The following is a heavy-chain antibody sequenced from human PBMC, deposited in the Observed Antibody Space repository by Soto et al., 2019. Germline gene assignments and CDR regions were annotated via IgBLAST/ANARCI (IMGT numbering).Heavy chain of an antibody. CDR1: GYSFTTYW. Sequence: PGEALKISWRGSGYSFTTYWISWGRQMPGKGLEWMGRIDPSDSYTNYSPSFQGHVTISADKSISTAYLQWSSLKASHTAMYYCARHKIAASLGYFDSWGQGSLVTV. CDR3: ARHKIAASLGYFDS. D-gene: IGHD6-6*01. V-gene: IGHV5-10-1*01. CDR2: IDPSDSYT. J-gene: IGHJ4*02.